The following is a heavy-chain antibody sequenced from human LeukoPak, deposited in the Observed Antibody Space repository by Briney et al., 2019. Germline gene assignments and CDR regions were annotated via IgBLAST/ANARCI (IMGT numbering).Heavy chain of an antibody. CDR1: GDSFTSYW. J-gene: IGHJ3*02. CDR2: IDPSDSHT. CDR3: ATNTMFRGIHAFDI. V-gene: IGHV5-10-1*04. Sequence: GESLRISCKGSGDSFTSYWINWVRQMPGKGLEWMGRIDPSDSHTNYSPSFQGQVTISADKSISTAYLQWSSLKASDSAMYYCATNTMFRGIHAFDIWGQGTMVTVSS. D-gene: IGHD3-10*01.